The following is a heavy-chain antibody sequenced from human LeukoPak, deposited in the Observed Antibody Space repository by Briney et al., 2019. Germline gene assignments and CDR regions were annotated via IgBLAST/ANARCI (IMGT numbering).Heavy chain of an antibody. D-gene: IGHD2-2*01. V-gene: IGHV3-48*03. CDR1: VSTFSSSE. J-gene: IGHJ6*02. Sequence: GGSLRLSCAASVSTFSSSEMNWVCQAPGKGLEWVSYISSSGSTIYYADSVKGRFTISRDNAKNSLYLQMNSLRAEDTAVYYFARATSVVDCSSCVTPPYYYYGMDDWGQGTTVTVSS. CDR2: ISSSGSTI. CDR3: ARATSVVDCSSCVTPPYYYYGMDD.